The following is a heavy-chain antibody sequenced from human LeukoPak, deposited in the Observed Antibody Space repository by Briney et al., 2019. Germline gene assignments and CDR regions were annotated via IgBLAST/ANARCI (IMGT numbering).Heavy chain of an antibody. CDR3: ARVGGNSFPFDY. D-gene: IGHD4-23*01. CDR1: GGSISSGSYY. CDR2: IYTSGNT. Sequence: SETLSLTCTVSGGSISSGSYYWSWIRQPAGKGLEWIGRIYTSGNTNYNPSLKSRVTISVDTPRNQFSLKLSSVTAADTAVYYCARVGGNSFPFDYWGQGTLVTVSS. J-gene: IGHJ4*02. V-gene: IGHV4-61*02.